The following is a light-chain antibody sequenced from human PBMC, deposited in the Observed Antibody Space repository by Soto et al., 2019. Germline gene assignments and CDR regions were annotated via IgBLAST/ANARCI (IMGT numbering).Light chain of an antibody. V-gene: IGKV1-5*01. CDR1: QSINTW. J-gene: IGKJ1*01. Sequence: DLQMTQSPSTLSASVGDRVTITCRASQSINTWLAWYQQRPGKAPNLLIYDASTLESGVPSRFSGSGSGAEFTLTISSLQPDDFATYYCQQYNTNSGTFGQGTTVEIK. CDR2: DAS. CDR3: QQYNTNSGT.